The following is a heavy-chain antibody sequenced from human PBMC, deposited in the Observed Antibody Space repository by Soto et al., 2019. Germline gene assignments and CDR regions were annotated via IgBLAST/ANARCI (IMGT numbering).Heavy chain of an antibody. Sequence: ASVKVSCKASGYTFTSYGIGWVRQAPGQGLEWMGWISAYNGNTNYAQKRQGRVTMTTDTSTSTAYMELRSLRSDDTAVYYCARHVITMVRGVTSRWFAPWGQGTLVTVSS. J-gene: IGHJ5*02. CDR2: ISAYNGNT. CDR1: GYTFTSYG. D-gene: IGHD3-10*01. CDR3: ARHVITMVRGVTSRWFAP. V-gene: IGHV1-18*01.